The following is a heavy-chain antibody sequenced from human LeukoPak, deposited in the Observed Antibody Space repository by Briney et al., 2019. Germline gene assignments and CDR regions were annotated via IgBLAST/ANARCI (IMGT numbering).Heavy chain of an antibody. CDR3: AKEEDWGYCSGGSCYDWFDT. D-gene: IGHD2-15*01. V-gene: IGHV3-23*01. J-gene: IGHJ5*02. CDR1: GFTFSSYA. Sequence: GESLSLSCAAYGFTFSSYAMSWVRQAPGKGLEWVSAISGSGGSTYYADSVKGRYTISRDKSKNTLYLQMNSLRAEDTAVYYCAKEEDWGYCSGGSCYDWFDTWGQGTLVTVSS. CDR2: ISGSGGST.